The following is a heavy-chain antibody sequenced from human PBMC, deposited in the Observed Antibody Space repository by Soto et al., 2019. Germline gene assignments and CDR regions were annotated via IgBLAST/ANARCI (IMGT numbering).Heavy chain of an antibody. D-gene: IGHD5-18*01. Sequence: EVQLVESGGGLVQPGRSLRLSCAASGFTFDDYAMHWVRQAPGKGLEWVSGISWNSGSIGYADSVKGRFTISRDNAKNSLYLQMNSLRAEDTALYYCAKVPEKRGYSYGVDYWGQGTLVTVSS. J-gene: IGHJ4*02. CDR1: GFTFDDYA. CDR3: AKVPEKRGYSYGVDY. CDR2: ISWNSGSI. V-gene: IGHV3-9*01.